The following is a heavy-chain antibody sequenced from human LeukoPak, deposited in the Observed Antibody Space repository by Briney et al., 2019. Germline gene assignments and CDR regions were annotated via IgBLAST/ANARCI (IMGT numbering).Heavy chain of an antibody. D-gene: IGHD6-13*01. V-gene: IGHV3-9*01. CDR3: ARDRRGAAAGPYMDV. CDR1: GFTFDDYA. CDR2: ISWNSGSI. Sequence: GRSLRLSCAASGFTFDDYAMHWVRQAPGKGLEWVSGISWNSGSIGYADSVKGRFTISRDNSKNTLYLQMNSLRAEDTAVYYCARDRRGAAAGPYMDVWGKGTTVTVSS. J-gene: IGHJ6*03.